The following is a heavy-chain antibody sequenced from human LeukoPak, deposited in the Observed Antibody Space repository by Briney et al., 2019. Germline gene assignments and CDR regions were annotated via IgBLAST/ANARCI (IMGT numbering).Heavy chain of an antibody. CDR3: ARGRHYYGSGSYRSGNYFDY. V-gene: IGHV4-34*01. J-gene: IGHJ4*02. D-gene: IGHD3-10*01. CDR2: INHSGST. Sequence: SETLPLTCAVYGGSFSGYYWSWIRQPPGKGLEWIGEINHSGSTNYNPSLKGRVTISVDTSKNQFSLKLSSVTAADTAVYYCARGRHYYGSGSYRSGNYFDYWGQGTLVTVSS. CDR1: GGSFSGYY.